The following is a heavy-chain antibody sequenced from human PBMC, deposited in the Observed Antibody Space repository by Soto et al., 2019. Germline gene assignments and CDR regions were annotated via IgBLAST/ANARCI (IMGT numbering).Heavy chain of an antibody. CDR1: GYGFTRHY. D-gene: IGHD1-1*01. CDR2: IFPGGVNI. Sequence: QAQLVQSGAEVKKPGASVKVSCKAIGYGFTRHYIHWVRQAPGQGLEWMGTIFPGGVNIAYAQKFQCRDTMTKDTSTSTEYMELISLSSDDMAVYYCARNHSWHDLVWSFDPWGQRTRFTVSS. CDR3: ARNHSWHDLVWSFDP. J-gene: IGHJ5*02. V-gene: IGHV1-46*01.